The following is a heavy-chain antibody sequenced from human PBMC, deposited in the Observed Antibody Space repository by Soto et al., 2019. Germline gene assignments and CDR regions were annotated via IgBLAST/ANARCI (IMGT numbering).Heavy chain of an antibody. CDR3: ARPTRSFDY. CDR1: GGSISSSNYY. V-gene: IGHV4-39*01. J-gene: IGHJ4*02. CDR2: IYYSGST. Sequence: QLQLQESGPGLVKPSETLSLTCTVSGGSISSSNYYWGWIRQPPGKGPEWIGNIYYSGSTYYNPSLKGRITISADTSKNQCSLKLSSVTAADTAVYYCARPTRSFDYWGQGTLVTVSS.